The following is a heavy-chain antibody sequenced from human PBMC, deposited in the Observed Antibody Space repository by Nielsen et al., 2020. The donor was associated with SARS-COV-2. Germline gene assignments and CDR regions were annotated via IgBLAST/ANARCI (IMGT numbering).Heavy chain of an antibody. CDR2: IYYSGST. V-gene: IGHV4-61*01. Sequence: SETLSLTCTVSGGSISSSSYYWSWIRQPPGKGLEWIGYIYYSGSTNYNPSLKSRVTISVDTSKNQFSLKLSSVTAADTAVYYCARGELRGFDYWGQGTLVTVSS. CDR3: ARGELRGFDY. D-gene: IGHD1-26*01. CDR1: GGSISSSSYY. J-gene: IGHJ4*02.